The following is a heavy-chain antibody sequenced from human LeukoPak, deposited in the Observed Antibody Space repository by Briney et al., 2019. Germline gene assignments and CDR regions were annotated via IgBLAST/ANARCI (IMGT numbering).Heavy chain of an antibody. CDR1: GFTFNSYA. J-gene: IGHJ4*02. Sequence: GGSLRLSCAASGFTFNSYAMTWVRQAPGKELEWVSSITVSGATSQYADSVKGRFSISRDNSKNTLYLQMNSLRAEDTAVYYCARDGPYSSGWYLGYWGQGTLVTVSS. CDR2: ITVSGATS. D-gene: IGHD6-19*01. CDR3: ARDGPYSSGWYLGY. V-gene: IGHV3-23*01.